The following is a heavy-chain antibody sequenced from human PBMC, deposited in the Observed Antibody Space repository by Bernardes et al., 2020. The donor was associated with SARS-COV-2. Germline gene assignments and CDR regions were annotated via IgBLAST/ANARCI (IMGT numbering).Heavy chain of an antibody. CDR3: ARVDLSNLYYFDY. V-gene: IGHV3-21*06. CDR1: GFTFSSYT. D-gene: IGHD4-4*01. CDR2: ISTSSSYI. Sequence: ESLRLSCAASGFTFSSYTMNWVRQAPGKGLEWISSISTSSSYISYSDSVRGRFTISRDHAKNSVSLQMNSLRAEDTAVYYCARVDLSNLYYFDYWGQGTPVTVSS. J-gene: IGHJ4*02.